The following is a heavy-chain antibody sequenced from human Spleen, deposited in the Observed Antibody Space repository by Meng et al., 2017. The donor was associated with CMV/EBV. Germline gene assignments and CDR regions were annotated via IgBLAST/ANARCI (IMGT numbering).Heavy chain of an antibody. CDR3: ARAPSRTGGWFDP. CDR2: VFYTGST. V-gene: IGHV4-39*01. CDR1: GASISSSSYY. J-gene: IGHJ5*02. Sequence: SETLSLTCTVSGASISSSSYYWDWIRQPPGNGLEWVGSVFYTGSTYYNPSLKRRVTISVDKSKKQVSLRLRSVTAADTAVYSCARAPSRTGGWFDPWGQGTLVTVSS. D-gene: IGHD1-14*01.